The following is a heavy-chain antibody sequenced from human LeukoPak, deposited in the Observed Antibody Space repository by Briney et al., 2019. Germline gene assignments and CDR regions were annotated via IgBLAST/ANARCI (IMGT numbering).Heavy chain of an antibody. CDR3: ASYGDYDKKDAFDI. J-gene: IGHJ3*02. CDR2: IYYSGST. V-gene: IGHV4-39*01. D-gene: IGHD4-17*01. Sequence: SETLSLTCTVSGGSISSSSYYWGWIRQPPVKGLEWIGSIYYSGSTYYNPSLKSRVTISVDTSKNQFSLKLSSVTAADTAVYYCASYGDYDKKDAFDIWGQGTMVTVSS. CDR1: GGSISSSSYY.